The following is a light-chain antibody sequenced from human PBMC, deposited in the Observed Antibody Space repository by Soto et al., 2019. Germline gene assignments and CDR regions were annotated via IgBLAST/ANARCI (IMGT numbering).Light chain of an antibody. V-gene: IGKV1-5*03. CDR3: QQYESYAMT. CDR2: KAS. CDR1: QSISSW. J-gene: IGKJ4*01. Sequence: DSQMTQYPSTLSASLGDTVTITCRAGQSISSWLAWYQQKPGKAPKLLISKASTLQSGVPPRFSGSGSGTEFALTISSLQPDDFATYYCQQYESYAMTFGGGTKVEIK.